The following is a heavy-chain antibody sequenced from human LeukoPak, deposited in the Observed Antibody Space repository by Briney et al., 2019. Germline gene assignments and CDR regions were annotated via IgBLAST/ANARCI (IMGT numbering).Heavy chain of an antibody. V-gene: IGHV3-74*03. CDR2: INNDGSST. J-gene: IGHJ4*02. CDR1: GFTFSNYW. CDR3: ARGGNYGTLDF. Sequence: GGSLRLSCAASGFTFSNYWMYWVRQDPGKGLLWVSRINNDGSSTVYADSVKGRFTISRDNAENTLYLQMNSLRAADTAVYYCARGGNYGTLDFWGQGTLVTVSS. D-gene: IGHD1-7*01.